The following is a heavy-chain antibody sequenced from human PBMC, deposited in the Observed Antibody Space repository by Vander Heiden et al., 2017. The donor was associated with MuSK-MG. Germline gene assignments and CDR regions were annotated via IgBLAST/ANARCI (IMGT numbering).Heavy chain of an antibody. CDR3: TRVALMGGWYLEL. CDR2: IYTSGST. J-gene: IGHJ2*01. V-gene: IGHV4-61*02. CDR1: GGSISSGSYY. Sequence: QVQLQESGPGLVKPSQTLSLTCTVSGGSISSGSYYWSWIRQPAGKGLEWIGRIYTSGSTNDNPALKSRVTISVDTSKNQFALKLRYGGGEDTAVYYCTRVALMGGWYLELWGRGKLFHVS. D-gene: IGHD2-8*01.